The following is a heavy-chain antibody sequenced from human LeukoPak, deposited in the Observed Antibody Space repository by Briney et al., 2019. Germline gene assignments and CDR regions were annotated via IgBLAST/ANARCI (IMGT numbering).Heavy chain of an antibody. V-gene: IGHV3-23*01. J-gene: IGHJ5*02. Sequence: PGASLRLSCAASGFTFSSYAMSWVRQAPGKGLEWVSAISGSGGSTYYADSVKGRFTTSRDNSKNTLYLQMNSLRAEDTAVYYCAKDLYEQGSPRVLRWFDPWGQGTLVTVSS. CDR1: GFTFSSYA. D-gene: IGHD3-10*01. CDR2: ISGSGGST. CDR3: AKDLYEQGSPRVLRWFDP.